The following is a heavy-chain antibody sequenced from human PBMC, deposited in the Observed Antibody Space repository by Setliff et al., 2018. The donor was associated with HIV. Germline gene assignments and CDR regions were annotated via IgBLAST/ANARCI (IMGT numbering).Heavy chain of an antibody. V-gene: IGHV3-74*03. J-gene: IGHJ5*02. Sequence: GGSLRLSCAASGFTFSTYWMHWVRQAPGKGLVWVSHINNDGRKATYADSVKGRFTVSRDNAKNTLYLQMNSLRAEDTAVYYCARVASGYDYGWLDPWGQGTLVTVSS. D-gene: IGHD5-12*01. CDR3: ARVASGYDYGWLDP. CDR2: INNDGRKA. CDR1: GFTFSTYW.